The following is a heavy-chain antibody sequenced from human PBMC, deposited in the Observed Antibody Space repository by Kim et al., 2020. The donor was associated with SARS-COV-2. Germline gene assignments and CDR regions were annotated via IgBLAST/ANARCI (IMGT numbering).Heavy chain of an antibody. J-gene: IGHJ4*02. CDR2: GKT. Sequence: GKTGEAQTFQGRVTMTRNTSISTAYMELSSLRSEDTAVYYCAREDTAFDYWGQGTLVTVSS. CDR3: AREDTAFDY. V-gene: IGHV1-8*01. D-gene: IGHD5-18*01.